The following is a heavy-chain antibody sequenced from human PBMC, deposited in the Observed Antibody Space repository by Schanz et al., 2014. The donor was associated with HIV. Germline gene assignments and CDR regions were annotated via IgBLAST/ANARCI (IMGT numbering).Heavy chain of an antibody. CDR1: GFSFSSYA. V-gene: IGHV3-23*01. D-gene: IGHD2-15*01. CDR2: ISDSGGIT. J-gene: IGHJ6*02. Sequence: EVQLLESGGGLLQPGGSLRLSCAASGFSFSSYAMSWVRQAPGKGLEWVSVISDSGGITYYADSLKGRFTISRDNSKNTLYLQMNSLRAEDTAVYYCAKGGRDILSYYGMDVWGQGTTVTVSS. CDR3: AKGGRDILSYYGMDV.